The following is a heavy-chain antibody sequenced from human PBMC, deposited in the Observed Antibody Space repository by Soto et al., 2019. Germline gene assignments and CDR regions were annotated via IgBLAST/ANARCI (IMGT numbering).Heavy chain of an antibody. CDR1: GGSISSYY. V-gene: IGHV4-59*08. CDR3: ARRYSGTEDDNWFDP. J-gene: IGHJ5*02. Sequence: SETLSLTCTVSGGSISSYYWSWIRQPPGKGLEWIGYIYYSGSTNYNPSLKSRVTISVDTSKNQFSLKLSSVTAADTALYYCARRYSGTEDDNWFDPWGQRTLVTVSS. D-gene: IGHD1-26*01. CDR2: IYYSGST.